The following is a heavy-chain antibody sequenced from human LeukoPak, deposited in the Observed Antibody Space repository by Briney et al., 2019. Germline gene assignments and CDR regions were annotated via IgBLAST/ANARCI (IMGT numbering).Heavy chain of an antibody. D-gene: IGHD6-13*01. CDR1: GGSISSYY. CDR3: ARHQWRTSSSWALDY. J-gene: IGHJ4*02. Sequence: SSETLSLTRTVSGGSISSYYWSWIRQPPGKGLEWIGYIYYSGSTNYNPSLKSRVTISVDTSKNQFSLKLSSVTAADTAVYYCARHQWRTSSSWALDYWGQGTLVTVSS. V-gene: IGHV4-59*08. CDR2: IYYSGST.